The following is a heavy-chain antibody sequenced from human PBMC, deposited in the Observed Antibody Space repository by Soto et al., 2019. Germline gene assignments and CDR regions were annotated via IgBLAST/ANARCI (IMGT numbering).Heavy chain of an antibody. CDR1: GYTFTGYY. Sequence: ASVKVSCKASGYTFTGYYMHWVRQAPGQGLEWMGWINPNSGGTNYAQKFQGRVTMTRDTSISTAYMELSRLRSDDTAVYYCARADIVVVPAAMEYYYYGMDVWGQGTTVTVSS. J-gene: IGHJ6*02. CDR3: ARADIVVVPAAMEYYYYGMDV. V-gene: IGHV1-2*02. CDR2: INPNSGGT. D-gene: IGHD2-2*01.